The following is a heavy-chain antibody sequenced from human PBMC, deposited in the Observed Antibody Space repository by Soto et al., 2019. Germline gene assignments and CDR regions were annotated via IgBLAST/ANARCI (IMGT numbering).Heavy chain of an antibody. D-gene: IGHD2-2*01. CDR1: GFTFSSYW. V-gene: IGHV3-23*01. CDR2: IGTDGNT. J-gene: IGHJ4*01. CDR3: VRKYPGTRPFDY. Sequence: PGGSLRLSCAASGFTFSSYWMHWVRQAPGKGLAWVSAIGTDGNTYYANSVKGRFTISRDNSRTTLYLQMNSLRVEDTALYYCVRKYPGTRPFDYWGQGTLVTVSS.